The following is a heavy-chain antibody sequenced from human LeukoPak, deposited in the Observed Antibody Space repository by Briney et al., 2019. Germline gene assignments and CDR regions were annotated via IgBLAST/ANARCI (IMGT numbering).Heavy chain of an antibody. Sequence: SETLSLTCGVSGGSISSTNWWPWVRQPPGEGLEWIGEVHLSGRTNYNPSLESRVTMSVDMSENHISLKLTSVTAADTAVYYCAREGDPYRPLDYSGQGTLVTVSS. CDR1: GGSISSTNW. CDR3: AREGDPYRPLDY. CDR2: VHLSGRT. J-gene: IGHJ4*02. V-gene: IGHV4-4*02.